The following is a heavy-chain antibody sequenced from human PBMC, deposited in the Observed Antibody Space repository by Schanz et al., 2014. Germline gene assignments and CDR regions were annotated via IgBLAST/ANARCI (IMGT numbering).Heavy chain of an antibody. CDR2: ISNHGLNT. D-gene: IGHD3-16*01. CDR1: GFIFGDYA. CDR3: ARDRGALINHNDALDL. J-gene: IGHJ3*01. Sequence: QVQLVESGGGVVQPGGSLRLSCAASGFIFGDYAIHWVRQAPGKGLEWVAAISNHGLNTYFGDSVKGRLTVSRDNSENTVYLEFHSLRSEDTALYYCARDRGALINHNDALDLWGQGTMVSVSS. V-gene: IGHV3-30*03.